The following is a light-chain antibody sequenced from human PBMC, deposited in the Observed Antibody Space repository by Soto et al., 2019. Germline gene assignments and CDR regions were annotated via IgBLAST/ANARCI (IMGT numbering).Light chain of an antibody. CDR1: SSDVGGYNY. V-gene: IGLV2-14*01. Sequence: QSVLAQPASVSGSPGQSITISCTGTSSDVGGYNYVSWYQQHPGKAPKLMIYEVSNRPLGVSNRFSGSKSGNTASLTISGLQAEDEGDYYCQSYDSTLSDRYVFGTGTKVTVL. CDR3: QSYDSTLSDRYV. CDR2: EVS. J-gene: IGLJ1*01.